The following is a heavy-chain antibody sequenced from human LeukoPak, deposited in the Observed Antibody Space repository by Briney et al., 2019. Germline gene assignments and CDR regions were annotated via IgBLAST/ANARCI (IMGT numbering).Heavy chain of an antibody. CDR2: IYPGDSDT. Sequence: GESLKISFKGSGYSFTSYWIGWVRQMPGKGLEWMGIIYPGDSDTRCSPSFQGQVTISADKSISTAYLQWSSLKASDTAMYYCARPGWELTYGFDYWGQGTLVTVSS. J-gene: IGHJ4*02. CDR1: GYSFTSYW. D-gene: IGHD1-26*01. V-gene: IGHV5-51*01. CDR3: ARPGWELTYGFDY.